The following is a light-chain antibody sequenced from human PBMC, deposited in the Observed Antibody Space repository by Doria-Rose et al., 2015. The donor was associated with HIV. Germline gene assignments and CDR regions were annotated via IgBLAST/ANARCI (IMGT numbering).Light chain of an antibody. J-gene: IGKJ1*01. CDR2: DVS. Sequence: TQSPGTLSLSPGERATLSCRASQSFSSTYLAWYQQIPCQAPSLLIYDVSTRATGIPDRFSASGSGTDFTLTINRLEPEDFALYYCHQYGTSWTYGQGTKVEI. V-gene: IGKV3-20*01. CDR3: HQYGTSWT. CDR1: QSFSSTY.